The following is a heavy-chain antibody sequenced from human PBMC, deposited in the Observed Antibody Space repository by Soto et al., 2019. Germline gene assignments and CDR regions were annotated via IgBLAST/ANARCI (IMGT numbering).Heavy chain of an antibody. D-gene: IGHD3-22*01. J-gene: IGHJ4*02. CDR3: ARDNRHYYDSSGYNDY. Sequence: ASVKVSCKASGYTFTSYYMHWMRQAPGQGLEWMGIINPSGGSTSYAQKFQGRVTMTRDTSTSTVYMELSSLRSEDTAVYYCARDNRHYYDSSGYNDYWGQGALVTVSS. V-gene: IGHV1-46*01. CDR2: INPSGGST. CDR1: GYTFTSYY.